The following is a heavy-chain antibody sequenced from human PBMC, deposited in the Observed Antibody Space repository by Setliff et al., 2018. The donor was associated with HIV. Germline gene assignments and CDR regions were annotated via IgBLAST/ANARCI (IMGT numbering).Heavy chain of an antibody. CDR1: GYSISSGHY. D-gene: IGHD6-13*01. Sequence: PSETLSLTCAVSGYSISSGHYWGWIRQPPGKGLEWIGSIYQTANTFYSPSLKSRAAISVDTSKNTLFLQMESLRPEDTAVYYCATDDVPRAAGGRPFEYWGQGTLVTVSS. CDR2: IYQTANT. V-gene: IGHV4-38-2*02. J-gene: IGHJ4*02. CDR3: ATDDVPRAAGGRPFEY.